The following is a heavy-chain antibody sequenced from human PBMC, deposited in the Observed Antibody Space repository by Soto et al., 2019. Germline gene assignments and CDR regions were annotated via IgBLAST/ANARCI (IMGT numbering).Heavy chain of an antibody. Sequence: QVQLVESGGGVVQPGRSLRLSCAASGFTFSSYGMHWVRQAPGKGLEWVAVIWYDGSNKYYADSVKGRFTISRDNSKNTLYLQMNSLRAEDTAVYYCARPHNNILTGYYPIPKYYFDYWGQGTLVTVSS. CDR1: GFTFSSYG. V-gene: IGHV3-33*01. D-gene: IGHD3-9*01. CDR2: IWYDGSNK. J-gene: IGHJ4*02. CDR3: ARPHNNILTGYYPIPKYYFDY.